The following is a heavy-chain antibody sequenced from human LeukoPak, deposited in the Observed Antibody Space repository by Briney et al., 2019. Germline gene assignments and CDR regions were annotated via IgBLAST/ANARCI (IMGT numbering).Heavy chain of an antibody. J-gene: IGHJ4*02. CDR1: GFTFSSYG. D-gene: IGHD6-19*01. V-gene: IGHV3-30*02. CDR2: IRYDGSNK. Sequence: GGSLRLSCAASGFTFSSYGMHWVRQAPGKGLEWVAVIRYDGSNKYFADSVKGGFTISRDNSKNTLYLQRNGLRAEDTAVDYCAKDRKSRGWYSGSLNGEFASRGEGTLVTVSS. CDR3: AKDRKSRGWYSGSLNGEFAS.